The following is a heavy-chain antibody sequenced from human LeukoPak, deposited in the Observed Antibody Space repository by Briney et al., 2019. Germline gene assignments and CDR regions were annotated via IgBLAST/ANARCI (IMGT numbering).Heavy chain of an antibody. D-gene: IGHD7-27*01. J-gene: IGHJ3*02. Sequence: RESLKISCKGSGYSFTNYFIGWVRQMPGRGLEWMGTINPGDSDTRYSPSFQGHVTISADKSISTAYLQWSSLKASDTAMYYCARPQDFGLTGMNAFDIWGQGTMVTVSS. CDR3: ARPQDFGLTGMNAFDI. CDR1: GYSFTNYF. V-gene: IGHV5-51*01. CDR2: INPGDSDT.